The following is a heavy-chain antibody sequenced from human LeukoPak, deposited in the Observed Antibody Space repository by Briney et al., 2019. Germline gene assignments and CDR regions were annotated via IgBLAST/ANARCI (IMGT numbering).Heavy chain of an antibody. CDR1: GFTFSNYG. J-gene: IGHJ4*02. CDR3: ARDWGKVPRYWFDY. Sequence: PGGSLRLSCAASGFTFSNYGMHWVRQAPGKGLEWVAVISYDGSNKYYADSVKGRFTISRDNSKNTLYLHMDSLTDEDTAVYYCARDWGKVPRYWFDYGGQGTLVTVSS. D-gene: IGHD3-16*01. CDR2: ISYDGSNK. V-gene: IGHV3-30*03.